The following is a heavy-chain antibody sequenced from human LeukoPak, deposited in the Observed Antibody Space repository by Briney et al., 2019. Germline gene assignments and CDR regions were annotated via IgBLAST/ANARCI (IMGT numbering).Heavy chain of an antibody. D-gene: IGHD2-15*01. J-gene: IGHJ4*01. CDR3: ARGAPGSYCSGGSCPYFDY. CDR2: VNPNSGHT. Sequence: ASVKVSCKASGYTFTSYDINWVRQATGQGLEWMGWVNPNSGHTGYAQKFQGRLTMTRNTSITTAYMELSSLTSEDTAVYYCARGAPGSYCSGGSCPYFDYWGHGTLVSVSS. CDR1: GYTFTSYD. V-gene: IGHV1-8*01.